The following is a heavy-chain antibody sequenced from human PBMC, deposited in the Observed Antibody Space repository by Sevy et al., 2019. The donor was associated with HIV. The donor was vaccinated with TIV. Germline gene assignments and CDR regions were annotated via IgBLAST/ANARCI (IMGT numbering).Heavy chain of an antibody. J-gene: IGHJ4*02. Sequence: SETLSLTCTVSGGSISSSTYYWGWIRQAPGKGLEWIASIYYSGSTYYNPSLKSRVTISVDTSKNQFSRKLSSVTAADTAVYYSARLHYYGSGSEEGDWGQRTLVTVSS. CDR1: GGSISSSTYY. CDR2: IYYSGST. V-gene: IGHV4-39*01. D-gene: IGHD3-10*01. CDR3: ARLHYYGSGSEEGD.